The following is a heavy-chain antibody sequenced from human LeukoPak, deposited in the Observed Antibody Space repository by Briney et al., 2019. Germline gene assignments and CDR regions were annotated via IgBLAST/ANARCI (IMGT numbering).Heavy chain of an antibody. V-gene: IGHV1-2*02. Sequence: ASVKVSCKASGYTFTGYYMHWVRQAPGQGLEWMGWINPSSGGTNYAQKFQGRVTMTRDTSISTAYMELSRLRSDDTAVYYCARGTAMAPNWFDPWGQGTLVTVSS. CDR3: ARGTAMAPNWFDP. CDR2: INPSSGGT. J-gene: IGHJ5*02. D-gene: IGHD5-18*01. CDR1: GYTFTGYY.